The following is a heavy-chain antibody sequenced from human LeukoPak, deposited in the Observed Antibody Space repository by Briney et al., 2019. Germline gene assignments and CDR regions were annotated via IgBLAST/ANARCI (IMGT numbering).Heavy chain of an antibody. J-gene: IGHJ5*02. V-gene: IGHV1-18*01. Sequence: ASVKVSCKASGYTFTSYGISWVRQAPGQGLEWMGWISAYNGNTNYAQKLQGRVTMTTDTSTSTAYMELRSLRSDDTAVYYCARRGYCSGGSCYSGAVWFDPWGQGTPVTVSS. D-gene: IGHD2-15*01. CDR2: ISAYNGNT. CDR3: ARRGYCSGGSCYSGAVWFDP. CDR1: GYTFTSYG.